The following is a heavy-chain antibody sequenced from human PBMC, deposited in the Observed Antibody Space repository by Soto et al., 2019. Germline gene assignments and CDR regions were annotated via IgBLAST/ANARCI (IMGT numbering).Heavy chain of an antibody. CDR3: ARGEKGTISDY. Sequence: QVQLVQSGAEEKKPGASVKVSCKASGYTFTNNVMHWVRQAPGQRLEWMGWISADNGNTKYSQKFQGRVTITRDTSANTAYMELSSLRSEDTAVYYRARGEKGTISDYWGQGTLVTVSS. D-gene: IGHD1-1*01. J-gene: IGHJ4*02. V-gene: IGHV1-3*05. CDR1: GYTFTNNV. CDR2: ISADNGNT.